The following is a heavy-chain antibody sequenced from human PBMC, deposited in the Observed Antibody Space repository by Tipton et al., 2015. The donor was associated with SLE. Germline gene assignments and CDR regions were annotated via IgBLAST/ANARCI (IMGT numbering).Heavy chain of an antibody. D-gene: IGHD5-12*01. J-gene: IGHJ4*02. Sequence: TLSLTCTVSGGSISSSSYYWGWIRQPPGKGLEWIGSIFYSGSTSYNPSLQSRVTISVDTSKNQFSLKLNSVTASDTAVYYCARQVASLDYWGQGTLVTVSS. V-gene: IGHV4-39*01. CDR2: IFYSGST. CDR3: ARQVASLDY. CDR1: GGSISSSSYY.